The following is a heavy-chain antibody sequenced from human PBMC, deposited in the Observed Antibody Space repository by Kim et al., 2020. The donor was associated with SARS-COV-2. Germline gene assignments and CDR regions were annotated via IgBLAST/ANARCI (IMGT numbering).Heavy chain of an antibody. CDR1: GFTFSSYE. CDR2: ISSSGSTI. Sequence: GGSLRLSCAASGFTFSSYEMNWVRQAPGKGLEWVSYISSSGSTIYYADSVKGRFTISRDNAKNSLYLQMNSLRAEDTAVYYCARDRTVEWSRGSGSYYPHWFDPWGQGTPVTVSS. D-gene: IGHD3-10*01. CDR3: ARDRTVEWSRGSGSYYPHWFDP. V-gene: IGHV3-48*03. J-gene: IGHJ5*02.